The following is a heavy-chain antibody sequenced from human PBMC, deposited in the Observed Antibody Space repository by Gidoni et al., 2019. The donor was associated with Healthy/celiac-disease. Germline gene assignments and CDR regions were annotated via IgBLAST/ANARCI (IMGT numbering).Heavy chain of an antibody. CDR1: GFTFSSYA. CDR2: ISGSGGST. Sequence: EVQLLESGGGLVQPGGSLRLSCAASGFTFSSYAMSWVRQAPGKGLVWVSAISGSGGSTYYADSVKGRFTISRDNSKNTLYLQMNSLRAEDTAVYYCAKALKRWLQPILDYWGQGTLVTVSS. CDR3: AKALKRWLQPILDY. J-gene: IGHJ4*02. V-gene: IGHV3-23*01. D-gene: IGHD5-12*01.